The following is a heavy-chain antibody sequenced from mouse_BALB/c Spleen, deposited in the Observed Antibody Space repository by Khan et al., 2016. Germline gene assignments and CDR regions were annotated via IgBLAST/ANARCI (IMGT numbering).Heavy chain of an antibody. CDR2: ISYSGST. CDR3: ARRGYGSSRYAMDY. D-gene: IGHD1-1*01. J-gene: IGHJ4*01. CDR1: GYSITSDYA. Sequence: VQLKESGPGLVKPSQSLSLTCTVTGYSITSDYAWNWIRQFPGNKLEWMGYISYSGSTSYNPSLKSRISITRDTSKNQFFLQLNSVTTEDTATYYCARRGYGSSRYAMDYWGQGTSVTVSS. V-gene: IGHV3-2*02.